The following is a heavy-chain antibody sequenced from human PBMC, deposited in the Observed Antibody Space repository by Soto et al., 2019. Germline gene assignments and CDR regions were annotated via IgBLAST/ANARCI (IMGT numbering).Heavy chain of an antibody. CDR1: GGSMKTTNW. Sequence: VQLRESGPGQVKTSGTLSLTCAVSGGSMKTTNWWSWVRQPPAKGLEWLGEDFHSGITRYNPSLKSRATVSVDTSKTQFFLNLASVAAADTAVYYCTKDEAGSPFRYWGQGALVTVSS. D-gene: IGHD3-10*01. J-gene: IGHJ4*02. CDR3: TKDEAGSPFRY. CDR2: DFHSGIT. V-gene: IGHV4-4*02.